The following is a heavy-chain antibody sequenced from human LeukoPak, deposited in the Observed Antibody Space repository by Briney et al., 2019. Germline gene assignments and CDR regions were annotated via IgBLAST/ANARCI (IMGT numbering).Heavy chain of an antibody. CDR3: ASLELLGY. D-gene: IGHD1-7*01. CDR1: GFTLSSYA. Sequence: GGTLRLSCAASGFTLSSYAMHWVRQAPGKGLEGAAVISYDGSNKYYADSVKGRFTISRDNSKNTLYLQMNSLRAEDTAVYYCASLELLGYWGQGTLVTVSS. CDR2: ISYDGSNK. J-gene: IGHJ4*02. V-gene: IGHV3-30-3*01.